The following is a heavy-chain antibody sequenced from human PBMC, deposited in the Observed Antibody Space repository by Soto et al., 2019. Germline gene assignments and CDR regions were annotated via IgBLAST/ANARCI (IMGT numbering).Heavy chain of an antibody. CDR3: TNYAFKGAPTPRAF. V-gene: IGHV3-23*01. Sequence: LKLSCATSGFSFSNYPMTWVRQAPGKGLEWVSTISARGGKTYYAGSVKGRFTVSRDNSKNTLYLQMNTLGAEDTAIYYCTNYAFKGAPTPRAF. J-gene: IGHJ3*01. CDR2: ISARGGKT. CDR1: GFSFSNYP. D-gene: IGHD3-3*01.